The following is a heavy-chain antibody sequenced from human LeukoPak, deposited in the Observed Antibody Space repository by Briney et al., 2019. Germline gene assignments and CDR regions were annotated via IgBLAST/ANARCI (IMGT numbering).Heavy chain of an antibody. J-gene: IGHJ4*02. CDR3: AHRQGFGEFQNFDY. D-gene: IGHD3-10*01. V-gene: IGHV2-5*02. Sequence: SGPTLVNPTQTLTLTCTFSGFSLSTSGVGVGWIRQPPGKALEWLALIYWDGDKRYSPSLKSRLTITKDTSKNQVVLTMTNMDPVDTATYYCAHRQGFGEFQNFDYWGQGTLVTVSS. CDR2: IYWDGDK. CDR1: GFSLSTSGVG.